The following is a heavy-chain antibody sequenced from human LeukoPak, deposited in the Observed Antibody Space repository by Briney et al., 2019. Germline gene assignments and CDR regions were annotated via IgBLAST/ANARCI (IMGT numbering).Heavy chain of an antibody. D-gene: IGHD6-19*01. Sequence: GGSLRLSCAASGFTFSSYSMNWVRQAPGKGLEWVSSISSSSSYIYYADSVKGRFTISRDNAKNSLYLQMNSLRAEDTAVYYCARVGYSSGGGAYWGQGTLVTVSS. CDR2: ISSSSSYI. CDR3: ARVGYSSGGGAY. J-gene: IGHJ4*02. CDR1: GFTFSSYS. V-gene: IGHV3-21*01.